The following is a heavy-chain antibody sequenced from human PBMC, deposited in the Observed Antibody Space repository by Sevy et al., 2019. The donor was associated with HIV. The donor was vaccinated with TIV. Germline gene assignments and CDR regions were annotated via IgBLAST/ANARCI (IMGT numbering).Heavy chain of an antibody. CDR1: GFTFSDYF. J-gene: IGHJ6*02. Sequence: GGSLRLSCAASGFTFSDYFMSWIRQAPGKGLEWISYISLSGSTIYYADSVKGRFTISRDNAKNSLYLQMNSLRAEDTAVYYCARENRNCTNCICYGYYGMDVWGQGTTVTVSS. V-gene: IGHV3-11*01. CDR2: ISLSGSTI. D-gene: IGHD2-8*01. CDR3: ARENRNCTNCICYGYYGMDV.